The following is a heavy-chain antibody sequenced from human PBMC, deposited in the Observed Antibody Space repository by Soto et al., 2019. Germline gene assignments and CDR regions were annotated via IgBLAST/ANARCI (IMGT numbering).Heavy chain of an antibody. CDR1: GFTFRSYW. Sequence: EVQLVESGGGLVQPGGSLRLSCAASGFTFRSYWMTWVRQAPGKGLEWVATIKFDGSEKYYVDSVKGRFTISRDNGKNSLHLQMNSLRVEDTAVYYCLCGDAYWGQGTLVTVSS. V-gene: IGHV3-7*01. J-gene: IGHJ4*02. CDR3: LCGDAY. CDR2: IKFDGSEK. D-gene: IGHD7-27*01.